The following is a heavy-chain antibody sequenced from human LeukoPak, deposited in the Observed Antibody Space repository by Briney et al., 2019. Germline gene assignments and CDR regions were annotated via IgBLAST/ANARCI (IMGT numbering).Heavy chain of an antibody. CDR2: ISGCGGST. CDR3: AKGYCSSTSCYLVHSFDY. Sequence: GGSLRLSCAASGFTFSSCAMSWVRQAPGKGLEWVSAISGCGGSTYYADSVKGRFTISRDNSKNTLYLQMNSLRAEDTAVYYCAKGYCSSTSCYLVHSFDYWGQGTLVTVSS. J-gene: IGHJ4*02. CDR1: GFTFSSCA. V-gene: IGHV3-23*01. D-gene: IGHD2-2*01.